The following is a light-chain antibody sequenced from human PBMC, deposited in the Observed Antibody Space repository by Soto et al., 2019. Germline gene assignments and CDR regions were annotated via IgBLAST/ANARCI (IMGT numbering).Light chain of an antibody. CDR1: SRDVGGYVY. J-gene: IGLJ2*01. Sequence: QSALTQPPSASGSPGESVTMSCTGTSRDVGGYVYVSWFQQHPGKAPKLIIFEVNKRPSGVPDRFSGSRSGNTASLTVSGLQIEDEADYYCSSYAGSNKMVFGGGTNVTVL. CDR2: EVN. CDR3: SSYAGSNKMV. V-gene: IGLV2-8*01.